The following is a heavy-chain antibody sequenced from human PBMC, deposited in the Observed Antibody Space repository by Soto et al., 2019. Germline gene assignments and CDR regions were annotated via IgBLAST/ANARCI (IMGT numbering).Heavy chain of an antibody. Sequence: EVQLVESGGGLVQPGGSLRLSCAASGFTLSSYWMNWVRLAPGKGLEWVANIKQDGSQKNYVDSVKGRFTISRDNAKNSLYPQMSSLRAEDTALYYCMTSVTTHDYWGQGTLVTVSS. J-gene: IGHJ4*02. CDR2: IKQDGSQK. CDR1: GFTLSSYW. V-gene: IGHV3-7*01. CDR3: MTSVTTHDY. D-gene: IGHD4-17*01.